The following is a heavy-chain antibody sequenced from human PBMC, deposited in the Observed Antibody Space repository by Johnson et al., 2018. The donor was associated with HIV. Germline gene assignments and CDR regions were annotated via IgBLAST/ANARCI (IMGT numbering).Heavy chain of an antibody. CDR1: GFIFRDYY. J-gene: IGHJ3*02. CDR3: ARARLLWFRELWPHDAFDI. CDR2: ISSGGGSV. V-gene: IGHV3-11*04. D-gene: IGHD3-10*01. Sequence: VESGGDLVKPGGSLRLSCVASGFIFRDYYMSWIRQAPGKGLEWVSYISSGGGSVYYADSVKGRFTISSDNSKNTLYLQMNSLRAEDTAVYYCARARLLWFRELWPHDAFDIWGQGTKVTVSS.